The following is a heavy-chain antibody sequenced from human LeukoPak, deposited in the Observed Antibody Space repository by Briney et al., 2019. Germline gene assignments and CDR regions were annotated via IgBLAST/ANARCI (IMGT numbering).Heavy chain of an antibody. CDR1: GYTFTNYW. D-gene: IGHD2/OR15-2a*01. V-gene: IGHV5-51*01. J-gene: IGHJ4*02. CDR3: ARAGYSNRWDGVDY. Sequence: GESLKISCKGSGYTFTNYWIGWVRQMPRKGLEFMGIIYPDDSDTRYSPSFQGQVTISVDKSINTAYLQWSSLKASDSAMYYCARAGYSNRWDGVDYWGQGTLVTVSS. CDR2: IYPDDSDT.